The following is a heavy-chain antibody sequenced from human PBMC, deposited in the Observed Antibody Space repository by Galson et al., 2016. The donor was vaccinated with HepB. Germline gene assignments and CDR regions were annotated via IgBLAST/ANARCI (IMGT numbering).Heavy chain of an antibody. CDR2: IYTGGST. D-gene: IGHD6-13*01. Sequence: SLRLSCAASGFSVSSNFVSWVRQSPGKGLEWVSVIYTGGSTYYADSVKGRFTISRDNSKNMLYLQMNSLRAEDTVVYCCARAIAAAGNFDYWGQGTLVTTSS. V-gene: IGHV3-53*01. CDR1: GFSVSSNF. CDR3: ARAIAAAGNFDY. J-gene: IGHJ4*02.